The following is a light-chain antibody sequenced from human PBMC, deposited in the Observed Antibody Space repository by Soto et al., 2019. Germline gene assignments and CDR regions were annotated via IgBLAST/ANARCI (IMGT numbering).Light chain of an antibody. CDR1: QSISSY. CDR2: AAS. J-gene: IGKJ5*01. Sequence: DIQMTQSPSSLSASVGDRVTITCRASQSISSYLNWYQRKPGKAPKLLIYAASNLQSGVPSRFSGSGSGTDFTLTISSLQPEDFATYYCQQSYSTPLITFGQATRLEIK. CDR3: QQSYSTPLIT. V-gene: IGKV1-39*01.